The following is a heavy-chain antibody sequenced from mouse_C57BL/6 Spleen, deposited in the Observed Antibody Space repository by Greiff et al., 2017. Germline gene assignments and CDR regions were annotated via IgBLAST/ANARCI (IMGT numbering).Heavy chain of an antibody. CDR3: ARGKTTVVATWDYWYFDV. Sequence: QVQLQQSGAELVKPGASVKISCKASGYAFSSYWMNWVKQRPGKGLEWIGQIYPGDGDTNYNGKFKGKATLTADKSSSTAYMQLSSLTSEDSAVYFCARGKTTVVATWDYWYFDVGGTGTTVTVSS. CDR2: IYPGDGDT. J-gene: IGHJ1*03. CDR1: GYAFSSYW. V-gene: IGHV1-80*01. D-gene: IGHD1-1*01.